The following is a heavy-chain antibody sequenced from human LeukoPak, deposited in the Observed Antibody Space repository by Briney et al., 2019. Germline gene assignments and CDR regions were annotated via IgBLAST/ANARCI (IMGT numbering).Heavy chain of an antibody. CDR3: AKGTYNYGFSLRCIDC. D-gene: IGHD5-18*01. CDR2: ISGSGGST. Sequence: PGGSLRLSCAASGFTFIIYAMTWVRQAPGKGLEWVSAISGSGGSTYFADSVKGRFTISIDNSKNTLYLQMNSLRVEDTAVYYCAKGTYNYGFSLRCIDCWGQGTLVTVSS. CDR1: GFTFIIYA. V-gene: IGHV3-23*01. J-gene: IGHJ4*02.